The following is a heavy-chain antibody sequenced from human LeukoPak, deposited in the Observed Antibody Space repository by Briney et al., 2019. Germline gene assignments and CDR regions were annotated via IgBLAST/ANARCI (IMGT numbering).Heavy chain of an antibody. D-gene: IGHD3-22*01. CDR3: AKDLSSAITSALVLDV. CDR1: GFTFDDYD. Sequence: GGSLRLSCTVSGFTFDDYDMHWVRHTPGKGLEWVAGITWNRDNIGYGDSVKGRFTISRDNVKNVLYLQMNSLRPEDTALYYCAKDLSSAITSALVLDVWGQGTTV. V-gene: IGHV3-9*01. J-gene: IGHJ6*02. CDR2: ITWNRDNI.